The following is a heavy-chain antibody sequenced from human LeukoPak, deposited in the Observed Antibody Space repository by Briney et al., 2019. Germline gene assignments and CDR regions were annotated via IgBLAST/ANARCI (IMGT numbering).Heavy chain of an antibody. V-gene: IGHV1-18*01. Sequence: ASVKVSCKASGYTFTSYGISWVRQAPGQGLEWMGWISAYNGNTNYAQKLQGRVTMTTDASTSTAYMELRSLRSDDTAVYYCARDRGNYDSSDPLDYWGQGTLVTVSS. J-gene: IGHJ4*02. D-gene: IGHD3-22*01. CDR3: ARDRGNYDSSDPLDY. CDR1: GYTFTSYG. CDR2: ISAYNGNT.